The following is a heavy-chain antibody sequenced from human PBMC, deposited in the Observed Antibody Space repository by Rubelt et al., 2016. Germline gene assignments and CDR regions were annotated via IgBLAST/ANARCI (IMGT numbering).Heavy chain of an antibody. V-gene: IGHV3-23*01. Sequence: AQPGGSLRLSCAASGFTFSNHAMTWVRQAPGKGLERVSSISASGGDTYYADSVRGRRTVSRFNSTNTVFLQMNSRRAEDTAVYYCSASPRAGWEAPWDFWGQGTLVTVSS. J-gene: IGHJ4*02. CDR1: GFTFSNHA. CDR2: ISASGGDT. D-gene: IGHD1-26*01. CDR3: SASPRAGWEAPWDF.